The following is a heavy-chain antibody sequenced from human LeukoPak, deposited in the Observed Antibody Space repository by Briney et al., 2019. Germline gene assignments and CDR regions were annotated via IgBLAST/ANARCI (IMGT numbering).Heavy chain of an antibody. J-gene: IGHJ4*02. V-gene: IGHV3-30-3*01. D-gene: IGHD2/OR15-2a*01. CDR1: GFTFSSYA. CDR3: ASSDYLWYLDY. Sequence: GGSLRLSCAASGFTFSSYAMHWVRQAPGKGLEWVAVISYDGSNKYYADSVKGRFTISRDNSKNTLYLQMNSLRAEDTAVYYCASSDYLWYLDYWGQGTLVTVSS. CDR2: ISYDGSNK.